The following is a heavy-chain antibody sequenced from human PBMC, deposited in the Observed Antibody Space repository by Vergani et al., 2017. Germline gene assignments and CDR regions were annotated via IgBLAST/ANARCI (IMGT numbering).Heavy chain of an antibody. D-gene: IGHD6-13*01. V-gene: IGHV3-21*01. CDR2: ISSSSSYI. J-gene: IGHJ3*02. Sequence: EVQLVESGGGLVKPGGSLRLSCAASGFTFSSYSMNWVRQAPGKGLEWGSSISSSSSYIYYADSVKGRFTISRDNAKNSLYLQMNSLRAEDTAVYYCARDRGSSWYSNAVDIWGQGTMVTVSS. CDR3: ARDRGSSWYSNAVDI. CDR1: GFTFSSYS.